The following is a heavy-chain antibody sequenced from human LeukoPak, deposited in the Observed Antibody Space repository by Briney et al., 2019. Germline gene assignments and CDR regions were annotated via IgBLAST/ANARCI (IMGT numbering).Heavy chain of an antibody. CDR3: ARGRTITIFGVVRQRQDAFDI. J-gene: IGHJ3*02. D-gene: IGHD3-3*01. CDR2: INHSGST. Sequence: SETLSLTCAVYGGSFSGYYWSWIRQPPGKGLEWIGEINHSGSTNYNPSLKSRVTISVDTSKNLFSLKLSSVTAADTAVYYCARGRTITIFGVVRQRQDAFDIWGQGTMVTVSS. CDR1: GGSFSGYY. V-gene: IGHV4-34*01.